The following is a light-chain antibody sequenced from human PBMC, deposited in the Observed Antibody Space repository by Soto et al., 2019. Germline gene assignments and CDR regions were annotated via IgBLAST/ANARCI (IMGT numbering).Light chain of an antibody. Sequence: DIQMTQSPSSLSASVGDRVTITCRASQSISSHLNWYQQKPGKAPKLLIYAASSLQSGVPSRFGASGSGTDFTLTISSLQPEDFATYSCQQSYSTPLTFGGGTKVEIK. V-gene: IGKV1-39*01. CDR2: AAS. CDR3: QQSYSTPLT. J-gene: IGKJ4*01. CDR1: QSISSH.